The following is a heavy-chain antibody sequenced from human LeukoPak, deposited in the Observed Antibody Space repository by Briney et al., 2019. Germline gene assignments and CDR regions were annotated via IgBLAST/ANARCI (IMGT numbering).Heavy chain of an antibody. CDR3: AKAPQQPGAAHYYYYGMDV. Sequence: PGGSLRLSCAASGFTFSTYAMSWVRQAPGKGLECVSALSGNGNTIYYADSVKGRFTISRDNSKNALYLQMNSLRAEDTAVYYCAKAPQQPGAAHYYYYGMDVWGQGTTVTVPS. CDR1: GFTFSTYA. CDR2: LSGNGNTI. D-gene: IGHD3-10*01. J-gene: IGHJ6*02. V-gene: IGHV3-23*01.